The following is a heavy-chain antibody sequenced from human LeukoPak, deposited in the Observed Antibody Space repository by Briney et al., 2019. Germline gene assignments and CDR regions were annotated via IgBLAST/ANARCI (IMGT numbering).Heavy chain of an antibody. J-gene: IGHJ5*01. V-gene: IGHV4-34*01. CDR2: INQSGST. D-gene: IGHD6-19*01. Sequence: PRETLSLACAVYGRSFGGYYWSWVRQPPRERLGWIVEINQSGSTNYYPSLQSRVTISVDTCNGQCSLKLSSVTAADTAVYYWARGQYSSGWYDWWGQGTLVTVSA. CDR3: ARGQYSSGWYDW. CDR1: GRSFGGYY.